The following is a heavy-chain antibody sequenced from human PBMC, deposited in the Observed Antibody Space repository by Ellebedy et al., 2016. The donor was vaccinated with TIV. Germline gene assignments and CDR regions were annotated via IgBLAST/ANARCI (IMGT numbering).Heavy chain of an antibody. D-gene: IGHD3-3*01. CDR1: GYTFTSYG. CDR3: ARAPRTYDFWSGYFSPQNHFDY. CDR2: ISAYNGNT. Sequence: ASVKVSCKASGYTFTSYGISWVRQAPGQGLEWMGWISAYNGNTNYAQKLQGRVTMTTDTSTSPAYMELRSLRSDDTAVYYCARAPRTYDFWSGYFSPQNHFDYWGQGTLVTVSS. V-gene: IGHV1-18*01. J-gene: IGHJ4*02.